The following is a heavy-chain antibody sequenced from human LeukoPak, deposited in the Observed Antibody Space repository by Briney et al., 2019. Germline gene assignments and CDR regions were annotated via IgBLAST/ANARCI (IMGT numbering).Heavy chain of an antibody. Sequence: GGSLRLSCAASGFTFSSYSMNWVRQAPGKGLEWVSSISSSSSYIYYADSVKGRFTISRDNAKNSLYLQMNSLRAEDTAVYYCARVDIVVVVAATETAKNPYYYGMDVWGQGTTVSVSS. CDR1: GFTFSSYS. J-gene: IGHJ6*02. CDR2: ISSSSSYI. V-gene: IGHV3-21*01. CDR3: ARVDIVVVVAATETAKNPYYYGMDV. D-gene: IGHD2-15*01.